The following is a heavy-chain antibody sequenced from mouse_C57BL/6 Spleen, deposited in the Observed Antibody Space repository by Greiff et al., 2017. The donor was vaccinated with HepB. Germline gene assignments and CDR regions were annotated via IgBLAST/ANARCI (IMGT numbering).Heavy chain of an antibody. Sequence: EVQGVESGGGLVKPGGSLKLSCAASGFTFSSYAMSWVRQTPEKRLEWVATISDGGSYTYYPDNVKGRFTISRDNAKNNLYLQISHLKSEDTAMYYCARDPDYDYDSYYFDYWGQGTTLTVSS. V-gene: IGHV5-4*01. CDR2: ISDGGSYT. D-gene: IGHD2-4*01. CDR1: GFTFSSYA. CDR3: ARDPDYDYDSYYFDY. J-gene: IGHJ2*01.